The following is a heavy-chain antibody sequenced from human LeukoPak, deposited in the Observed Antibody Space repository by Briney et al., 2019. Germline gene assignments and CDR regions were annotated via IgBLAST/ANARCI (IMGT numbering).Heavy chain of an antibody. D-gene: IGHD3-22*01. CDR3: AKRGVVIRVILVGFHKEAYYFDS. J-gene: IGHJ4*02. CDR2: ISDSGGRT. Sequence: GGSLRLSCAVSGITLSNYGMSWVRQAPGKGLEWVAGISDSGGRTKYADSVKGRFTISRDNSKNTLYPQMNSLRAEDTAVYFCAKRGVVIRVILVGFHKEAYYFDSWGQGALVTVSS. V-gene: IGHV3-23*01. CDR1: GITLSNYG.